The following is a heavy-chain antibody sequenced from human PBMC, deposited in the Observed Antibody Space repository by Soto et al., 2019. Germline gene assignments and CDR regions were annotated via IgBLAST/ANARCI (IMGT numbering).Heavy chain of an antibody. CDR1: GFTFSSYG. CDR3: ARQRYSSSPIDY. D-gene: IGHD6-6*01. J-gene: IGHJ4*02. V-gene: IGHV3-33*01. CDR2: IWYDGSNK. Sequence: AGGSLRLSCAASGFTFSSYGMHWVRQAPGKGLEWVAVIWYDGSNKYYADSVKGRFTISRDNFKNTLYLQMNSLRAEDTAVYYCARQRYSSSPIDYWGQGTLVTVSS.